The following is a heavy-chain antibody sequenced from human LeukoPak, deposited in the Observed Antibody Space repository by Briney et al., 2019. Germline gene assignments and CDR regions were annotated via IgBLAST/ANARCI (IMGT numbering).Heavy chain of an antibody. CDR3: AREKWTAMDPLGYYYYMDV. D-gene: IGHD5-18*01. J-gene: IGHJ6*03. CDR1: GDSVSSNSAA. Sequence: SQTLSLTCAISGDSVSSNSAAWNWIRQSPSRGLEWLGRTYYRSKWYNDYAVSVKSRITINPDTSKNQFSLQLNSVTPEDTAVYYCAREKWTAMDPLGYYYYMDVWGKGTTVTVSS. V-gene: IGHV6-1*01. CDR2: TYYRSKWYN.